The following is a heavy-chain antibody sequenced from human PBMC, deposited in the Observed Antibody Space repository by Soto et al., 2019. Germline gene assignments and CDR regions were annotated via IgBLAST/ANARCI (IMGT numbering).Heavy chain of an antibody. CDR2: ISSGSAYI. D-gene: IGHD1-26*01. Sequence: EVQVVESGGGLVKPGGSLRLSCTFTFSMYSMNWVRQAPGKRLEWVASISSGSAYIKYAESVKGRFTISRDNAKNSLHLQMNSLRAEDTAIYHCARDQGGSYDSWFDPWGQGTLVTVSS. CDR1: FTFSMYS. V-gene: IGHV3-21*06. CDR3: ARDQGGSYDSWFDP. J-gene: IGHJ5*02.